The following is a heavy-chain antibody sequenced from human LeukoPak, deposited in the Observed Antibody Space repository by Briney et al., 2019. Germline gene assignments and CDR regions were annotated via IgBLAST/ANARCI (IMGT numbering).Heavy chain of an antibody. CDR2: INHSGST. CDR3: ARSYGDYLPFDY. J-gene: IGHJ4*02. Sequence: PSETLSLTCAVYGGSFSGYYWSWIRQPPGKGLEWIGEINHSGSTNYNPSLKSRVTISVDTSKNQFSLKLSSVTAADTAVYYCARSYGDYLPFDYWGQGNLVTASS. D-gene: IGHD4-17*01. V-gene: IGHV4-34*01. CDR1: GGSFSGYY.